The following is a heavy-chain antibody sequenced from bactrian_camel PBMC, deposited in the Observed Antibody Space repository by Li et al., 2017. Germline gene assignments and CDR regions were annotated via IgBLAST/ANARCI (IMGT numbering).Heavy chain of an antibody. J-gene: IGHJ4*01. CDR2: IYTGDGST. D-gene: IGHD5*01. V-gene: IGHV3S40*01. Sequence: VQLVESGGGSVQPGGSLRLSCATAGTTYSSIGDVVAWIRQAPGKEREGVASIYTGDGSTYYVDSVKGRFTISQDNAKNMVYLQMNSLEPEDTAMYYCAADDGLVRKAPLQYKSYNDWGQGTQVTVS. CDR3: AADDGLVRKAPLQYKSYND. CDR1: GTTYSSIGDV.